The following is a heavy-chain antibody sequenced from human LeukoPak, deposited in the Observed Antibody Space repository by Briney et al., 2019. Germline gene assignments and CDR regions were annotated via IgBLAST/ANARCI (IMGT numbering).Heavy chain of an antibody. J-gene: IGHJ5*02. Sequence: SETLSLTCAVYGGSFSGYYWSWIRQPPGKGLEWIGEINHSGSTNYNPSLKSRVTISVDTSKNQFSLKLSSVTAADTAVYYCARGRTTVVQNWFDPWGQGTLVTVSS. CDR1: GGSFSGYY. V-gene: IGHV4-34*01. D-gene: IGHD4-23*01. CDR2: INHSGST. CDR3: ARGRTTVVQNWFDP.